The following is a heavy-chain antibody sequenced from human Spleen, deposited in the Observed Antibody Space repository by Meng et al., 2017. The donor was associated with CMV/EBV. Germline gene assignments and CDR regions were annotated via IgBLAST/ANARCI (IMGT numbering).Heavy chain of an antibody. CDR1: GGSFRGSH. D-gene: IGHD6-13*01. Sequence: CAVYGGSFRGSHWRWIRQPPGKGLEWIGEINHSGSTNYNPSLKSRVTISVDTSKNQFSLKLSSVTAADTAVYYCARTRAWQQLINYWGQGTLVTVSS. J-gene: IGHJ4*02. CDR2: INHSGST. V-gene: IGHV4-34*01. CDR3: ARTRAWQQLINY.